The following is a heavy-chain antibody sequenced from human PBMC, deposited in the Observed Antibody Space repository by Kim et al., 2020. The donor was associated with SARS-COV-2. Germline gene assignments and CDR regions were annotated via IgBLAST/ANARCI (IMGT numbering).Heavy chain of an antibody. CDR2: IYYSGST. V-gene: IGHV4-59*01. CDR1: GGSISSYY. D-gene: IGHD3-22*01. Sequence: SETLSLTCTVSGGSISSYYWSWIRQPPGKGLEWIGYIYYSGSTNYNPSLKSRVTISVDTSKNQFSLKLSSVTAADTAVYYCARDRNYYDSSGYLRYYYYYGMDVWGQGTTVTVSS. J-gene: IGHJ6*02. CDR3: ARDRNYYDSSGYLRYYYYYGMDV.